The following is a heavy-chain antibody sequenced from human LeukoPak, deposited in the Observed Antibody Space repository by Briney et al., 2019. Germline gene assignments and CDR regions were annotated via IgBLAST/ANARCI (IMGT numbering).Heavy chain of an antibody. D-gene: IGHD2-21*01. CDR3: ARDIHVEAYDAFDI. CDR1: GYTFTGYY. J-gene: IGHJ3*02. CDR2: INPNSGGT. V-gene: IGHV1-2*02. Sequence: GASVKVSCKASGYTFTGYYIHWVRQAPGQGLEWMGWINPNSGGTKCAQKFQGRVTLTRDTSISTAYMELSRLRSDDTAVYYCARDIHVEAYDAFDIWGQGTMVTVPS.